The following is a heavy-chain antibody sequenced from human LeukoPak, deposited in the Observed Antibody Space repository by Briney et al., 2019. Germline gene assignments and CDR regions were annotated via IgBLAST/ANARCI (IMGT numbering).Heavy chain of an antibody. CDR1: GGSISSYY. J-gene: IGHJ3*02. V-gene: IGHV4-4*07. CDR3: AREPLPDYYGSGRLNAFDI. D-gene: IGHD3-10*01. CDR2: IYTSGST. Sequence: SETLSLTCTVSGGSISSYYWSWIRQPAGKGLEWIGRIYTSGSTNYNPSLKSRVTMPVDTSKNQFSLKLSSVTAADTAVYYCAREPLPDYYGSGRLNAFDIWGQGTMVTVSS.